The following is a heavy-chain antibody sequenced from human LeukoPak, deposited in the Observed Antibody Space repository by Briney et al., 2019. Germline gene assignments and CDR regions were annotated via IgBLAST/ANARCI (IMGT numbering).Heavy chain of an antibody. Sequence: GGSLRLSCAASGFTFSDYYMSWIRQAPGKGLEWVAYISSGTNIYYADSVKGRFTISRDNAKNTLYLQMNTLRVEDTAVYYCTRDLMDYDVSTGLHHYYMDVWGQGTTVTVSS. CDR1: GFTFSDYY. CDR3: TRDLMDYDVSTGLHHYYMDV. D-gene: IGHD3-9*01. V-gene: IGHV3-11*04. J-gene: IGHJ6*02. CDR2: ISSGTNI.